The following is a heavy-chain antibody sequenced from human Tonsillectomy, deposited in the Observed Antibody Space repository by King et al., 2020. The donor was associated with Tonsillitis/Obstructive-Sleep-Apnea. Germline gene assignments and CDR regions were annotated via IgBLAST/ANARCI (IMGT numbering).Heavy chain of an antibody. CDR2: IKQDGSEK. Sequence: VQLVESGGGLVQPGGSLRLSCAASGFTFSSYWMSWVRQAPGKGLEWVANIKQDGSEKYYVDSVKGRFTISRDNAKNSLYLQLNSLRAEDTAVYYCARGAEDMDEYFVVLPADLDYWGQGTLVTVSS. J-gene: IGHJ4*02. V-gene: IGHV3-7*03. CDR3: ARGAEDMDEYFVVLPADLDY. D-gene: IGHD2-2*01. CDR1: GFTFSSYW.